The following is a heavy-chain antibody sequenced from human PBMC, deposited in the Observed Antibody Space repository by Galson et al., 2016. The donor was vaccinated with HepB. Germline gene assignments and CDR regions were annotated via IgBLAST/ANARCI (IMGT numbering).Heavy chain of an antibody. CDR3: AKGYSVAGYFDQ. J-gene: IGHJ4*02. CDR1: GFTFSSYA. CDR2: INGSGGHT. V-gene: IGHV3-23*01. Sequence: SLRLSCAASGFTFSSYAMGWVRQAPGKGLEWVSGINGSGGHTYYADSVKGRFTMSRDNSKNTLYLQMGSLRAEDTAVYHCAKGYSVAGYFDQWGQGTLVTVSS. D-gene: IGHD6-19*01.